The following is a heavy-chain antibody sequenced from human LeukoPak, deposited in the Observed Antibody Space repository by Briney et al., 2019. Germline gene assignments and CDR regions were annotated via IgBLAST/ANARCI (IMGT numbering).Heavy chain of an antibody. CDR2: IYYSGST. J-gene: IGHJ5*02. CDR3: ARDTKLLAPPYYYDSSGFDP. V-gene: IGHV4-59*01. Sequence: SETLSRTCTVSGGSISSYYWSWIRKPPGKGLEWIGYIYYSGSTNYNPSLKSRVTISVDTSKNQFSLKLSSVTAADTAVYYCARDTKLLAPPYYYDSSGFDPWGQGTLVTVSS. CDR1: GGSISSYY. D-gene: IGHD3-22*01.